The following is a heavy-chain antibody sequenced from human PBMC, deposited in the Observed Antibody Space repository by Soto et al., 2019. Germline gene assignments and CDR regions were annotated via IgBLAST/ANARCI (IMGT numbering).Heavy chain of an antibody. CDR2: ISGSGGST. D-gene: IGHD6-6*01. CDR1: GFTFSTYA. V-gene: IGHV3-23*01. J-gene: IGHJ4*02. CDR3: AKNWDTTSSSSSH. Sequence: EVQLLESGGGLVQPGGSPRLSCAASGFTFSTYAMSWVRQAPGKGLEWVSAISGSGGSTYYADSVKGRFTISRDNSKNTLYLQMHSLRAEDTAVYYCAKNWDTTSSSSSHWGQGTLVTVSS.